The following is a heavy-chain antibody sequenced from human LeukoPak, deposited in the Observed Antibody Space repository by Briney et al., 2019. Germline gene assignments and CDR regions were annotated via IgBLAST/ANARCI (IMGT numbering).Heavy chain of an antibody. V-gene: IGHV3-30*02. D-gene: IGHD3-22*01. CDR1: GLTFSSYG. CDR2: IRYDGSNK. Sequence: GGSLRLSCAASGLTFSSYGMHWVRQAPGKGLEWVAFIRYDGSNKYYADSVKGRFTISRDNSKNTLYLQMNSLRAEDTAVYYCARDVDYDSSGYEGAFDIWGQGTMVTVSS. J-gene: IGHJ3*02. CDR3: ARDVDYDSSGYEGAFDI.